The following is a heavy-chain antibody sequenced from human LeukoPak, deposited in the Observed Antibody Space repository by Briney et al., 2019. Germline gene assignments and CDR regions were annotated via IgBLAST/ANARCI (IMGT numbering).Heavy chain of an antibody. V-gene: IGHV1-69*04. D-gene: IGHD5-18*01. Sequence: SVKVSCKASGGTFSSYAISWVRQAPGQGLEWMGRIIPIFGIANYAQKFQGRVTITADKSTSTAYMELSSLGSEDTAVYYCASGDSGYSYGYSYYYYGMDVWGQGTTVTVSS. CDR2: IIPIFGIA. CDR1: GGTFSSYA. J-gene: IGHJ6*02. CDR3: ASGDSGYSYGYSYYYYGMDV.